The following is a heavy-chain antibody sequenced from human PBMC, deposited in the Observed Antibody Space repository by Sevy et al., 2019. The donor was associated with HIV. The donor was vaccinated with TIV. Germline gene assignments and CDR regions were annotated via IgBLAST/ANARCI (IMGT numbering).Heavy chain of an antibody. CDR3: AKKEGRCSGGSCYFFNWFDP. D-gene: IGHD2-15*01. J-gene: IGHJ5*02. V-gene: IGHV3-30*18. CDR1: GFTFSSYG. Sequence: GGSLRLSCAASGFTFSSYGMHWVRQAPGKGLEWVAVISYDGSNKYYAYSVKGRFTISRDNSKNTLYLQMNSLRAEDTAVYYCAKKEGRCSGGSCYFFNWFDPWGQGTLVTVSS. CDR2: ISYDGSNK.